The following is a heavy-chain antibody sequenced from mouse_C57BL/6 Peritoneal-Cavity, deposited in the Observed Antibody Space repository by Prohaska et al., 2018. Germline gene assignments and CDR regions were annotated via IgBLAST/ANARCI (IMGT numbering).Heavy chain of an antibody. J-gene: IGHJ2*01. V-gene: IGHV1-69*01. CDR1: GYTFTSYW. D-gene: IGHD1-1*01. CDR2: IDPSDSYT. CDR3: ARPGDGSSYIDY. Sequence: GAELVMPGASVKLSCKASGYTFTSYWMHWVKQRPGQGLEWVREIDPSDSYTNYNQKFKGKATLTVDKSSSTAYMQLSSLTSEDSAVYYCARPGDGSSYIDYWGQGTTLTVSS.